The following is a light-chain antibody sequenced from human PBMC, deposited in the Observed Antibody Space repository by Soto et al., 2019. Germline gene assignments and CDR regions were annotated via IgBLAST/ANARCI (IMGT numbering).Light chain of an antibody. CDR3: QQYNSYLYT. CDR2: KAS. V-gene: IGKV1-5*03. CDR1: QSIGSW. J-gene: IGKJ2*01. Sequence: DIQMTQSPSTLSAFVGDRVTITCRASQSIGSWLAWYQQKPGKAPKLLIYKASNLERGVPSRFSGSGSGTEFTLTISSLQPDDFATYYCQQYNSYLYTFGQGTKLEIK.